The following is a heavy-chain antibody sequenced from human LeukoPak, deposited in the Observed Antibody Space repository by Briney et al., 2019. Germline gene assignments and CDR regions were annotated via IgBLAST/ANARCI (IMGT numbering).Heavy chain of an antibody. CDR3: AKDFWDIVVVPSAIPDY. Sequence: GGSLRLSCAASGFTFNSYAMNWVRQAPGRGLEWVSAISGSGHSTYYADSVKGRFSISRDNSNNTLYLQMNSLRAEDTAVYYCAKDFWDIVVVPSAIPDYWGQGTLVTVSS. J-gene: IGHJ4*02. V-gene: IGHV3-23*01. D-gene: IGHD2-2*01. CDR1: GFTFNSYA. CDR2: ISGSGHST.